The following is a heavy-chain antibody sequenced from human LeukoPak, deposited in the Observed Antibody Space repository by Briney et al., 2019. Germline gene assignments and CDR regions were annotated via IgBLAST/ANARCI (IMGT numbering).Heavy chain of an antibody. V-gene: IGHV4-39*07. CDR2: ISYSGTT. D-gene: IGHD1-26*01. CDR1: SASISSSPYF. Sequence: PSETLSLTCTVSSASISSSPYFWGWLRQSPGTGLEWIGSISYSGTTYYNPSLKSRVTISVDKSKNQFSLKLSSVTAADTAVYYCARVLPPSQWVDIWGQGTMVTVSS. CDR3: ARVLPPSQWVDI. J-gene: IGHJ3*02.